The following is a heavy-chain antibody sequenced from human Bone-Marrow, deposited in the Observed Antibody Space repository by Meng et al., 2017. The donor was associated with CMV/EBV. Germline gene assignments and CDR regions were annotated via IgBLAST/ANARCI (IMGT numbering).Heavy chain of an antibody. J-gene: IGHJ4*02. Sequence: GESLKISCAASGFTFSSYSMNWVRQAPGKGLEWLSYISSSGSAIYYTDSVKGRFTVSRDNAKTSLYLQLTNLRAEDTAVYYCARGPTRDYYGSGYYFDYWGQGTLVTVSS. CDR2: ISSSGSAI. CDR1: GFTFSSYS. CDR3: ARGPTRDYYGSGYYFDY. D-gene: IGHD3-10*01. V-gene: IGHV3-48*04.